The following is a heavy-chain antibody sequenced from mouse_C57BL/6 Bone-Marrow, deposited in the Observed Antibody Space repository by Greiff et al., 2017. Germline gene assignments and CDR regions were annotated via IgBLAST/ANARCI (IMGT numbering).Heavy chain of an antibody. CDR2: SSDGGSYT. CDR3: ARENGGAGTWFAY. Sequence: EVQLVESGGGLVKPGGSLKLSCAASGFTFSSYAMSWVRQTPEKRLEWVATSSDGGSYTYYPDNVKGSFTISRDTATNNLYLQISHLKSEDTAILYGARENGGAGTWFAYWGQGTLVTVSA. J-gene: IGHJ3*01. D-gene: IGHD4-1*01. V-gene: IGHV5-4*01. CDR1: GFTFSSYA.